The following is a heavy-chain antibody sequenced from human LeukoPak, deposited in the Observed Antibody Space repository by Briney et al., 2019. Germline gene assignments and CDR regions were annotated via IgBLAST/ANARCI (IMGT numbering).Heavy chain of an antibody. CDR1: GFTFDDYA. CDR2: ISGDGGST. CDR3: AKDILTAMVNDDY. D-gene: IGHD5-18*01. V-gene: IGHV3-43*02. J-gene: IGHJ4*02. Sequence: GGSLRLSCAASGFTFDDYAMHWVRQAPGKGLEWVSLISGDGGSTYYADSVKGRFTISRDNSKNSLYLQMNSLRTEDTASYYCAKDILTAMVNDDYWGQGTLVTVSS.